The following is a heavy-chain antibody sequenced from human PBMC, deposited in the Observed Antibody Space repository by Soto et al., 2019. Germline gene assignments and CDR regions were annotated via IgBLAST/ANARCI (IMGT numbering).Heavy chain of an antibody. CDR3: ARLWLGELRLYYYGMDV. Sequence: SETLSLTCTVSGGSISSGGYYWSWIRQHPGKGLEWIGYIYYSGSTYYNPSLKSRVTISLDTSKNQFSLQLSSVTAADTAVYYCARLWLGELRLYYYGMDVWGKVTMVTV. CDR1: GGSISSGGYY. V-gene: IGHV4-31*02. J-gene: IGHJ6*04. D-gene: IGHD3-10*01. CDR2: IYYSGST.